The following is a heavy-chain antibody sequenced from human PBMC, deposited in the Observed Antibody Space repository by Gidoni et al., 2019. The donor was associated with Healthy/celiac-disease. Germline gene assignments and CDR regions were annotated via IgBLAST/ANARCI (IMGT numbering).Heavy chain of an antibody. CDR3: AKDRSGWMYSYGPSGGYYGMDV. D-gene: IGHD5-18*01. V-gene: IGHV3-23*01. CDR2: ISGRGGST. CDR1: GFTFSSYA. J-gene: IGHJ6*02. Sequence: EVQLLESGGGLVQPGGSLRLSCAASGFTFSSYAMSWVRQAPGKGLGWVSAISGRGGSTYYADSVKGRFTIARDNSKNTLYLQMNSLRAEDTAVYYCAKDRSGWMYSYGPSGGYYGMDVWGQGTTVTVSS.